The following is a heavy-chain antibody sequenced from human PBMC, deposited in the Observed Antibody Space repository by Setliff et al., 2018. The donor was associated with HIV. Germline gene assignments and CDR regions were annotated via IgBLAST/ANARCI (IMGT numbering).Heavy chain of an antibody. D-gene: IGHD6-19*01. V-gene: IGHV4-38-2*01. CDR1: GYSLSSDYY. CDR2: IYYSGST. CDR3: ARLGTSGWYSYFDY. Sequence: PSETLSLTCAVSGYSLSSDYYWGWIRQPPGKGLEWIGNIYYSGSTYYNPSLKSRVTISMDTAKSQFSLKLTSVTAADTSIYHCARLGTSGWYSYFDYWGQGILVTVSS. J-gene: IGHJ4*02.